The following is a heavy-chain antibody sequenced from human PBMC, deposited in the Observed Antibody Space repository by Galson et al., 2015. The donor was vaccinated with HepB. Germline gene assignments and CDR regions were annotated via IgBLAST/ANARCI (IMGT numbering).Heavy chain of an antibody. V-gene: IGHV3-21*01. D-gene: IGHD6-13*01. CDR1: GFTFSSYS. Sequence: SLRLSCAASGFTFSSYSMNWVRQAPGKGLEWVSSISSSSSYIYYADSVKGRFTISRDNAKNSLYLQMNSLRAEDTAVYYCARDDLYMQQLADHWGQGTLVTVSS. J-gene: IGHJ4*02. CDR3: ARDDLYMQQLADH. CDR2: ISSSSSYI.